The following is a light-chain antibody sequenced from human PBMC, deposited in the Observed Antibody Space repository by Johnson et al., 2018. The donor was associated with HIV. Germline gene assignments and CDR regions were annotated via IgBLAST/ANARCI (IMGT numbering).Light chain of an antibody. J-gene: IGLJ1*01. V-gene: IGLV1-51*01. CDR1: SSNIGNNY. Sequence: QSVLTQPPSVSAAPGQKVTISCSGSSSNIGNNYVSWYQQLPGTAPKLLIYDNNKRPSGIPDRFSGSTSGTSATLGITGLQTGDEAEYYCGTWDSSLSAVVFGTGTQVTVL. CDR3: GTWDSSLSAVV. CDR2: DNN.